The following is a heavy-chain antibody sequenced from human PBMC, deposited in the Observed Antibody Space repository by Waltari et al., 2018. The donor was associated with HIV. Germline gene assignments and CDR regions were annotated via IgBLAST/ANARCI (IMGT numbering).Heavy chain of an antibody. CDR2: INPYSCGT. J-gene: IGHJ4*02. Sequence: QVQLIQSGAEVKKPGASVKVSCKTSGYTFTGYFVHWVRQAPGQGLEWMGWINPYSCGTNYARKFQGRVTMTRDASISTTYMDLTSLRSDDTAVYYCARASSQWLIEYWGQGTLVTVSS. V-gene: IGHV1-2*02. D-gene: IGHD6-19*01. CDR1: GYTFTGYF. CDR3: ARASSQWLIEY.